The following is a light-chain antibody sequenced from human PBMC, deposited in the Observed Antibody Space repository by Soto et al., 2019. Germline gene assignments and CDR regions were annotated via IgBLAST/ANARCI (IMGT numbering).Light chain of an antibody. Sequence: VMTQSPATLSVSPGERATLSCRASQSLRSSLAWYQQKPGQAPRLLIYGASTRATGIPARFSGSGSGTDFTLTISRLEPEDCAVYYCQQYGHSLWTFGQGTKVDIK. CDR1: QSLRSS. J-gene: IGKJ1*01. V-gene: IGKV3-15*01. CDR3: QQYGHSLWT. CDR2: GAS.